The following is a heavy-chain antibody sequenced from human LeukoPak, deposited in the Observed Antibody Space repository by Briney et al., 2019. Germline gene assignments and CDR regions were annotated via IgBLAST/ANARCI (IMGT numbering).Heavy chain of an antibody. CDR1: GGSISSGSYC. CDR3: ARGVMGRYSGYEN. D-gene: IGHD5-12*01. J-gene: IGHJ4*02. V-gene: IGHV4-61*09. Sequence: SETLSLTCTVSGGSISSGSYCWSWIRQPAGKGLEWIGHIYTSGSTNYNPSLKGRVTISVDTSKNQFSLRLTSVTATDTAVYYCARGVMGRYSGYENWGQGTLVTVSS. CDR2: IYTSGST.